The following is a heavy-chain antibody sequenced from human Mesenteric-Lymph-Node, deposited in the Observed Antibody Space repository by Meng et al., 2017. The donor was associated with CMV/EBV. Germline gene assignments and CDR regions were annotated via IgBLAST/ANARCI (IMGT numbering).Heavy chain of an antibody. Sequence: CTVSGGSISSYYWSWIRQPPGKGLEWIGYIYYSGSTYYNPSLKSRVTISVDTSKNQFSLKLSSVTAADTAVYYCASRFLEWLGGGDYWGQGTLVTVSS. CDR1: GGSISSYY. CDR2: IYYSGST. CDR3: ASRFLEWLGGGDY. J-gene: IGHJ4*02. V-gene: IGHV4-30-4*08. D-gene: IGHD3-3*01.